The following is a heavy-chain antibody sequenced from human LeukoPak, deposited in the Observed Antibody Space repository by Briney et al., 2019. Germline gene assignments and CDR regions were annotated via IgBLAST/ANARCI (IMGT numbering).Heavy chain of an antibody. J-gene: IGHJ6*03. CDR1: GYTFTSYA. CDR2: IIPIFGTA. CDR3: ARDHSTTSDYYYYMDV. Sequence: WASVKVSFRASGYTFTSYAISWVRQAPGQGLEWMGGIIPIFGTANYAQKFQGRVTITADKSTSTAYMELSSLRSEDTAVYYCARDHSTTSDYYYYMDVWGKGTTVAGSS. D-gene: IGHD1-1*01. V-gene: IGHV1-69*06.